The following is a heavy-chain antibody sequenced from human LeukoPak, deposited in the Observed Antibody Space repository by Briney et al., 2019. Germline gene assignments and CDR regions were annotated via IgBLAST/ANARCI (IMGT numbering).Heavy chain of an antibody. J-gene: IGHJ6*03. V-gene: IGHV1-2*02. D-gene: IGHD6-13*01. CDR1: GYTFTGYY. CDR2: INPNSGGT. Sequence: GASVKVSCKASGYTFTGYYMHWVRQAPGQGLEWMGWINPNSGGTNYAQKFQGRVTMTRDTSISTAYMELSSLRSEDTAVYYCARGGRIAAAGYYYYYMDVWGKGTTVTISS. CDR3: ARGGRIAAAGYYYYYMDV.